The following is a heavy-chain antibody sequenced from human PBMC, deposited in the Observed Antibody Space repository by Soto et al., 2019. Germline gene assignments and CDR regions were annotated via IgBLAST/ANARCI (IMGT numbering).Heavy chain of an antibody. CDR1: GGSISSGGYY. CDR2: IYYSGST. V-gene: IGHV4-31*03. D-gene: IGHD6-13*01. Sequence: SETLSLTCTVSGGSISSGGYYWSWIRQHPGKGLEWIGYIYYSGSTYYNPPLKSRVTISVDTSKNQFSLKLSSVTAADTAVYYCSREAAAGDFDYWGQGTLVTVSS. J-gene: IGHJ4*02. CDR3: SREAAAGDFDY.